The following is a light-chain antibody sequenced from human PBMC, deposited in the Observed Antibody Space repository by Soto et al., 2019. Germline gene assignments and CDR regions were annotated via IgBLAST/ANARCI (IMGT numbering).Light chain of an antibody. Sequence: EVVMTQSPAILYVSPGERATLSCRATQSIDTNLAWYQQKSGQAPRLLISGASTRATAIPARFSGSGSGTEFTLTISSLQSEDFAVYYCQQYNNWPRTFGQGTKVDIK. CDR2: GAS. CDR1: QSIDTN. V-gene: IGKV3-15*01. J-gene: IGKJ1*01. CDR3: QQYNNWPRT.